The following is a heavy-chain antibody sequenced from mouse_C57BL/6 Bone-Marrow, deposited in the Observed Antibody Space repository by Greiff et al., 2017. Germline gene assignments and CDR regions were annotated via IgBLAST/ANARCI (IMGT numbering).Heavy chain of an antibody. D-gene: IGHD1-1*01. J-gene: IGHJ2*01. CDR2: ISYDGST. Sequence: EVQLQQSGPGLVKPSQSLSLTCSVTGYSITSGYYWNWIRQFPGNKLEWMGYISYDGSTNYNPYLKNRISITRDTSKNQFFLKLNSVTTEDTATXYCAGNWRYGSSYVGYWGQGTTLTVSS. V-gene: IGHV3-6*01. CDR1: GYSITSGYY. CDR3: AGNWRYGSSYVGY.